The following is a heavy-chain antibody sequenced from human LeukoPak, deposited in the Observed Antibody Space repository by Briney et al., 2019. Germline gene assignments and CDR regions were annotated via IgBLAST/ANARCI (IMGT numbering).Heavy chain of an antibody. D-gene: IGHD6-19*01. CDR2: IKSKTDDGTT. Sequence: PGGSLRLSCAASGFTFSNAWMSWVRQAPGKGLEWVGRIKSKTDDGTTDYAAPVKGRFTISRDDSKNTLYLQMNSLKTEDTAVYYCTTEGSGWYYFDYWGQGTLVTVSS. V-gene: IGHV3-15*01. CDR3: TTEGSGWYYFDY. J-gene: IGHJ4*02. CDR1: GFTFSNAW.